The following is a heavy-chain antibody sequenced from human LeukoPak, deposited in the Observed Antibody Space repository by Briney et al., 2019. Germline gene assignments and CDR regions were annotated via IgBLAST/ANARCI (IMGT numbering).Heavy chain of an antibody. CDR1: GFTFSRYW. D-gene: IGHD4-17*01. V-gene: IGHV3-74*01. J-gene: IGHJ4*02. Sequence: PGGSLRLSCADSGFTFSRYWMHWVRQAPGKGLVWVSRINPGGTATTYADSVKGRFTVSRDTSENMVYFQLNSLRAEDSALYFCARDPSYGDYTRFDYWGQGILVSVSS. CDR3: ARDPSYGDYTRFDY. CDR2: INPGGTAT.